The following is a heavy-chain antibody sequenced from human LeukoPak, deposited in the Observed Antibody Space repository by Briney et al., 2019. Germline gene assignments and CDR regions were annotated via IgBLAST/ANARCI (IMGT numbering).Heavy chain of an antibody. V-gene: IGHV3-74*01. CDR3: ARDPYYDILTATPQPPGI. CDR2: INSDGSST. CDR1: GFTFSSYW. D-gene: IGHD3-9*01. Sequence: GGSLRLSCAASGFTFSSYWMHWVRQAPGKGLVWVSRINSDGSSTNYADSVKGRFTISRDNSKNTLYLQMNSLRAEDTAVYYCARDPYYDILTATPQPPGIWGQGTMVTVSS. J-gene: IGHJ3*02.